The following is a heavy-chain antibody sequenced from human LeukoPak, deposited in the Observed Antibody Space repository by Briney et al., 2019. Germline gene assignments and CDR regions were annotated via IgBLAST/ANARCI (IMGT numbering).Heavy chain of an antibody. D-gene: IGHD3-10*01. Sequence: PGGSLRLSCAASEFTFSSYGMHWVRQAPGKGLEWVTVISYDGSNKYYADSVKGRFTISRDNSKNTLYLQMNSLRAEDTAVYYCARDSDFDYWGQGTLVTVSS. CDR1: EFTFSSYG. CDR2: ISYDGSNK. V-gene: IGHV3-30*03. CDR3: ARDSDFDY. J-gene: IGHJ4*02.